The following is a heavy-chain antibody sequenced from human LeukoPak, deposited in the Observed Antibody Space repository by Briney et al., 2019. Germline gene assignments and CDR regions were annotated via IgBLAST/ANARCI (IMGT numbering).Heavy chain of an antibody. V-gene: IGHV3-7*01. CDR2: IKQDGSEK. CDR3: AREIHSGSNVPADY. CDR1: GFTFSSYW. Sequence: GGSRRLSCAASGFTFSSYWMSWVRQAPGKGLEWVANIKQDGSEKYYVDSVKGRFTISRDNAKNSLYLQMNSLRAEDAAVYYCAREIHSGSNVPADYWGQGTLVTVSS. J-gene: IGHJ4*02. D-gene: IGHD1-26*01.